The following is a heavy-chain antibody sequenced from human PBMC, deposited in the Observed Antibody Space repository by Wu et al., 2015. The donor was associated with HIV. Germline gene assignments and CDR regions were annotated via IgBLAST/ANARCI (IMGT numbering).Heavy chain of an antibody. CDR2: ISAGNGDT. CDR1: GYAFSRHG. J-gene: IGHJ4*02. Sequence: QLEQPGVEVQKPGAALKVSCKASGYAFSRHGISWVRQVPGQGLEWVGWISAGNGDTTYAQKFQGRVTLTRDISTTTVFLEFGSLHSDDRAVYYCVKARGSGVYHFFYFDVWGEGTSVSVSS. D-gene: IGHD3-10*01. CDR3: VKARGSGVYHFFYFDV. V-gene: IGHV1-18*01.